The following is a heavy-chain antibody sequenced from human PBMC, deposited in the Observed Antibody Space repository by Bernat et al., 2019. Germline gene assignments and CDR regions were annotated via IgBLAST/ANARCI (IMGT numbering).Heavy chain of an antibody. CDR3: ARGRIPSCSSATCQKGNWFDP. J-gene: IGHJ5*02. CDR2: IGTSGVT. D-gene: IGHD2-2*01. CDR1: GFTFSSHD. Sequence: EVQLVESGGGLVQPGGSLRLSCAVAGFTFSSHDMHWVRQPTGKGLEWVSAIGTSGVTYYSDSVKGRFTISRENAKNALYLQMNSLRAGDTAVYYCARGRIPSCSSATCQKGNWFDPGGQGTLVTVSS. V-gene: IGHV3-13*01.